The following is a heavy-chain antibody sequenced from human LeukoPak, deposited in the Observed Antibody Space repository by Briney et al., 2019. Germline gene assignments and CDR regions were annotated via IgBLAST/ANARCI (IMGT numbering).Heavy chain of an antibody. V-gene: IGHV3-7*01. CDR2: IKQDGSEK. Sequence: GGSLRLSCAASGFIFRSYWMSWVRQVPGKGLEWVANIKQDGSEKYYVDSVKGRFTVSRDNANNSLYLQMNSLRAEDTAVYYCARGGDITMMVVLSGDSFDYWGQGTLVTVSS. D-gene: IGHD3-22*01. J-gene: IGHJ4*02. CDR1: GFIFRSYW. CDR3: ARGGDITMMVVLSGDSFDY.